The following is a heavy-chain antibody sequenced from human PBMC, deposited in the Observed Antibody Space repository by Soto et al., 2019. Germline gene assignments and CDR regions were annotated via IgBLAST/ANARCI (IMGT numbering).Heavy chain of an antibody. V-gene: IGHV3-48*01. D-gene: IGHD6-13*01. CDR3: ARHPERIAQIGWFDP. Sequence: EVQLVESGGGLVQPGGSLRLSCAASGFTFSSYSMNWVRQAPGKGLGWVSYISSSSSTIYYADSVKGRLPITRDNAKNSLYLQMNSLRAEDTAVYYCARHPERIAQIGWFDPWGQGTLVTVSS. J-gene: IGHJ5*02. CDR1: GFTFSSYS. CDR2: ISSSSSTI.